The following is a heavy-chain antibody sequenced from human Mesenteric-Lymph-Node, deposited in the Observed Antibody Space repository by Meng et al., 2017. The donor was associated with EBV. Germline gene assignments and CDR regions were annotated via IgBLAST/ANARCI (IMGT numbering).Heavy chain of an antibody. V-gene: IGHV4-61*01. CDR3: ARYFLTHAGIDY. CDR2: IYYSGST. Sequence: GCGPCMVEALDTLCRICPGSGVHVNSCNFYWGWIRQPPGEGLEWTGYIYYSGSTNYTPSLKSRVTISVDTSKNQFSLKLSSVTAPDTAVYYCARYFLTHAGIDYWGQGTLVTVSS. CDR1: GVHVNSCNFY. J-gene: IGHJ4*02. D-gene: IGHD1-14*01.